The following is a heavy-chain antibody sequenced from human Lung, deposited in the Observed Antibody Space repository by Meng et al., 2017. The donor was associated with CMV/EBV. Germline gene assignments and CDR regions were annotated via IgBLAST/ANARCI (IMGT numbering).Heavy chain of an antibody. D-gene: IGHD4/OR15-4a*01. Sequence: GESXKISCAASGFTFSSYGMHWVRQAPGKGLEWVAFILYDGSYKYSADSVKGRFTISRDNSKNTLYLQMNSLRAEDTAVYYCAKMVRTLAPGGGFDYWGQGTLVTVS. CDR1: GFTFSSYG. CDR2: ILYDGSYK. J-gene: IGHJ4*02. CDR3: AKMVRTLAPGGGFDY. V-gene: IGHV3-30*02.